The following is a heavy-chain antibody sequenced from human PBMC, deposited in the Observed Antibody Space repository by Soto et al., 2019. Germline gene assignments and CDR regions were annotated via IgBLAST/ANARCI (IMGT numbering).Heavy chain of an antibody. V-gene: IGHV3-23*01. D-gene: IGHD3-3*01. Sequence: EVQLLESGGGLVQPGGSLRLSCAASGFTFSSYGMSWVRQAPGKGLEWVSDISGSGGSTYYADSVKGRFTVSRDNSKNTLYLQMNSLRAEDTAVYYSAKEEWPGFDYWGQGTLVTVSS. J-gene: IGHJ4*02. CDR2: ISGSGGST. CDR3: AKEEWPGFDY. CDR1: GFTFSSYG.